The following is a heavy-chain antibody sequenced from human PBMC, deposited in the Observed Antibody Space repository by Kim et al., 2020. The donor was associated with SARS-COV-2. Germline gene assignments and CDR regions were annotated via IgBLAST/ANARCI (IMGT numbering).Heavy chain of an antibody. D-gene: IGHD2-21*02. J-gene: IGHJ4*02. V-gene: IGHV3-74*01. Sequence: GGSLRLSCAASGLIIRSYWMHWVRQAPGKGLVWVSRMNSDGSGISYADSVKGRFTISRDNAKNMLYLQMNSLRAEDTAVYYCVRVLETANYAFSYWGQGALVTVSS. CDR3: VRVLETANYAFSY. CDR1: GLIIRSYW. CDR2: MNSDGSGI.